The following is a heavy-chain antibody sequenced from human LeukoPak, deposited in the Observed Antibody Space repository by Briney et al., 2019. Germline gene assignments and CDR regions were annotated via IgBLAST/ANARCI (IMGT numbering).Heavy chain of an antibody. CDR2: ISSSGNTI. J-gene: IGHJ4*02. Sequence: PGGSLRLSCAASGFTFSSYEMNWVRQAPGKGLEWVSYISSSGNTIYYADSVKGRFTISRDNAKNSLYLQMNSLRAEDTAVYYCARESMIVPPRYFDYWGQGTLVTVSS. V-gene: IGHV3-48*03. D-gene: IGHD3-22*01. CDR1: GFTFSSYE. CDR3: ARESMIVPPRYFDY.